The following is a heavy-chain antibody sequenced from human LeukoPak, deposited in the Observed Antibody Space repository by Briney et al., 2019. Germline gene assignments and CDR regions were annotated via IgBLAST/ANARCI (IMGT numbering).Heavy chain of an antibody. Sequence: PSETLSLTCAVSGGSFSGYYWSWIRQPPGKGLEWIGEINHSGSTNYNPSLKSRVTISVDTSKNQFSLKLSSVTAADTAVYYCARKGRGSSPSFDYWGQGTLVTVSS. D-gene: IGHD6-6*01. V-gene: IGHV4-34*01. CDR2: INHSGST. CDR3: ARKGRGSSPSFDY. J-gene: IGHJ4*02. CDR1: GGSFSGYY.